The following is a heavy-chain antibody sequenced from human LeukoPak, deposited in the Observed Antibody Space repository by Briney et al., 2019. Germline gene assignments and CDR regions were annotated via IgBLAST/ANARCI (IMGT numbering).Heavy chain of an antibody. Sequence: ASVKVSCKASGYTFTGYYMHWVRQAPGQGLEWMGWINPNSGNTGYAQKFQGRVTMTRNTSISTAYMELSSLRSEDTAVYYCARGRDYYYYYYMDVWGKGTTVTISS. CDR1: GYTFTGYY. J-gene: IGHJ6*03. CDR2: INPNSGNT. CDR3: ARGRDYYYYYYMDV. V-gene: IGHV1-8*02.